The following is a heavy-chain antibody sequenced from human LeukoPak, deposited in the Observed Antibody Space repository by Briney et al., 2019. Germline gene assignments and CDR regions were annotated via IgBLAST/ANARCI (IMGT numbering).Heavy chain of an antibody. CDR3: ARRRKSIAVAGIRLWYYFDY. CDR2: INVYNGNT. CDR1: GYTFTSYG. J-gene: IGHJ4*02. V-gene: IGHV1-18*01. Sequence: ASVKVSCKASGYTFTSYGINWVRKPPGQGHEWMGWINVYNGNTNYAQKLQGRVTMTTDTSTSSAYMELRSLRSDDTAVYYCARRRKSIAVAGIRLWYYFDYWGQGTLVTVSS. D-gene: IGHD6-19*01.